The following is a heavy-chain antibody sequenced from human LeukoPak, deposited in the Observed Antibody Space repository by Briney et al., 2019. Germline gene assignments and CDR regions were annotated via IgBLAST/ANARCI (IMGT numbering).Heavy chain of an antibody. CDR2: IRQDGSEI. CDR3: ARDKQVGATHFDN. CDR1: GFTFSSYW. J-gene: IGHJ4*02. Sequence: GGSLRLSCAASGFTFSSYWMSWVRQAPEKGLEWVANIRQDGSEIYYVDSVKGRFTISRDNAKNSLYLQMNSLRAEDTAVYYCARDKQVGATHFDNWGQGTLVTVSS. V-gene: IGHV3-7*01. D-gene: IGHD1-26*01.